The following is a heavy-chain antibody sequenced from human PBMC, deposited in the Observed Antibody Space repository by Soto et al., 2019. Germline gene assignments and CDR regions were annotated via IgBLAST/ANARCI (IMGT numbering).Heavy chain of an antibody. Sequence: PSETLSLTCTVSGGSVSSGSYYWSWIRQPPGKGLEWIGYIYYSGSTNYNPSLKSRVTISVDTSKNQFSLKLSSVTAADTAVYYCARDKVLVPAGRFDPWGQGTLVTVSS. CDR3: ARDKVLVPAGRFDP. CDR2: IYYSGST. J-gene: IGHJ5*02. CDR1: GGSVSSGSYY. D-gene: IGHD2-2*01. V-gene: IGHV4-61*01.